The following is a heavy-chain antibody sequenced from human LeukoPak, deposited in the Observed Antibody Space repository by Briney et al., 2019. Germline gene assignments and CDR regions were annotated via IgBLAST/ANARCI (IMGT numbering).Heavy chain of an antibody. Sequence: SQTLSLTCAISGDSVSSNSAAWNWISQSPSRDFEWLGRPYYRSKWYNDYAVSVKSRITINPDTSKNQFSLQLNSVTPEDTAVYYCARVGAGAVAGTYGMDVWGQGTTVTVSS. CDR1: GDSVSSNSAA. V-gene: IGHV6-1*01. D-gene: IGHD6-19*01. J-gene: IGHJ6*02. CDR2: PYYRSKWYN. CDR3: ARVGAGAVAGTYGMDV.